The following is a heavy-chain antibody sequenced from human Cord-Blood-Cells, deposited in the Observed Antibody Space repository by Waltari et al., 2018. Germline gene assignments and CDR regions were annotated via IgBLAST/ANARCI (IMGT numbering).Heavy chain of an antibody. V-gene: IGHV4-39*01. CDR2: IYYSGST. D-gene: IGHD4-17*01. J-gene: IGHJ4*02. CDR1: GGSISSSSYY. Sequence: QLQLQESDPGLVKPSETLSLTCTVSGGSISSSSYYWGWIRQPPGKGLEWIGSIYYSGSTYYNPSLKSRVTISVDMSKNQFSLKVSSVTAADTAVYYCASHDPGTTVTTWVNWGQGTLVTVAS. CDR3: ASHDPGTTVTTWVN.